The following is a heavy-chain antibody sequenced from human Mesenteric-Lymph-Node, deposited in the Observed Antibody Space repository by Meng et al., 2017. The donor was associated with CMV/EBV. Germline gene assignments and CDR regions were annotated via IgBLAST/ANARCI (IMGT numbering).Heavy chain of an antibody. D-gene: IGHD2-2*01. Sequence: GGSLRLSCAASGFTFSSYAMHWVRQAPGKGLEWVAVISYDGSNKYYADSVKGRFTISRDNAKNSLYLQMNSLGAEDTAVYYCARDSGVLPADYWGQGTLVTVSS. V-gene: IGHV3-30-3*01. J-gene: IGHJ4*02. CDR1: GFTFSSYA. CDR3: ARDSGVLPADY. CDR2: ISYDGSNK.